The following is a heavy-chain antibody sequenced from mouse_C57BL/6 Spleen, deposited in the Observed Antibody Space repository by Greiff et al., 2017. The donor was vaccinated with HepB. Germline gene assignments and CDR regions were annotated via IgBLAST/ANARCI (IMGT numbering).Heavy chain of an antibody. J-gene: IGHJ4*01. D-gene: IGHD1-1*01. Sequence: VKLMESGPGLVAPSQSLSITCTVSGFSLTSYGVHWVRQPPGKGLEWLVVIWSDGSTTYNSALKSRLSISKDNSKSQVFLKMNSLQTDDTAMYYCARELRPNYYAMDYWGQGTSVTVSS. CDR1: GFSLTSYG. V-gene: IGHV2-6*03. CDR2: IWSDGST. CDR3: ARELRPNYYAMDY.